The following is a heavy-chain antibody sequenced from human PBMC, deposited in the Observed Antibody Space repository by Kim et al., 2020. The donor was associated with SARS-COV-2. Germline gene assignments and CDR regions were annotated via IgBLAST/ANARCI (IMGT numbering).Heavy chain of an antibody. J-gene: IGHJ6*02. CDR1: GYTFTSYY. V-gene: IGHV1-46*01. Sequence: ASVKVSCKASGYTFTSYYMHWVRQAPGQGLEWMGIINPSGGSTSYAQKFQGRVTMTRDTSTSTVYMELSSLRSEDTAVYYCARINGKRRPNYYYYGMDVWGQGTTVTVSS. CDR2: INPSGGST. D-gene: IGHD1-26*01. CDR3: ARINGKRRPNYYYYGMDV.